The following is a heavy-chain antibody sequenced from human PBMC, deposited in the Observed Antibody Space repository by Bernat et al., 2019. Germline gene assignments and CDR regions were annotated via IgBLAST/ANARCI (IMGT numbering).Heavy chain of an antibody. D-gene: IGHD3-10*01. J-gene: IGHJ5*02. CDR3: ARFYGSGSST. CDR1: GGSLSGYY. CDR2: ITHSGST. V-gene: IGHV4-34*01. Sequence: QVQLQQWGAGLLKPSDTLSLTCAVYGGSLSGYYWSWIRQSPGKGLEWIGEITHSGSTNYNPSLKSRVTISVDTSKNQFSLKLRSVTAADTAVYYCARFYGSGSSTWGQGTLVTVSS.